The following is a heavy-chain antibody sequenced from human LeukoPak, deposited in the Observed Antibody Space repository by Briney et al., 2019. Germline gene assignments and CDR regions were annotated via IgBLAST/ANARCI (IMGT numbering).Heavy chain of an antibody. D-gene: IGHD3-10*01. V-gene: IGHV3-7*01. J-gene: IGHJ6*03. CDR1: GFTFSSYW. CDR3: ARDLTLMVRGGYYYMDV. Sequence: GGSLRLSCAASGFTFSSYWMSWVRQAPGKGLKWVANIKQDGSEKYYVDSVKGRFTISRDNAKNSLYLQMNSLRAEDTAVYYCARDLTLMVRGGYYYMDVWGKGTTVTVSS. CDR2: IKQDGSEK.